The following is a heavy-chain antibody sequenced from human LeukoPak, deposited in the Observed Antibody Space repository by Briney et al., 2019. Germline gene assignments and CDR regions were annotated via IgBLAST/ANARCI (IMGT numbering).Heavy chain of an antibody. J-gene: IGHJ4*02. D-gene: IGHD3-10*01. CDR1: GGTFSRYT. CDR2: IIPILGIA. Sequence: ASVKVSCKASGGTFSRYTISWVRQAPGQGLEWMGRIIPILGIANYAQKFQGRVTITADKSTSTAYMELSSLRSGDTAVYYCARVRGESSYYFDYWGQGTLVTVSS. V-gene: IGHV1-69*02. CDR3: ARVRGESSYYFDY.